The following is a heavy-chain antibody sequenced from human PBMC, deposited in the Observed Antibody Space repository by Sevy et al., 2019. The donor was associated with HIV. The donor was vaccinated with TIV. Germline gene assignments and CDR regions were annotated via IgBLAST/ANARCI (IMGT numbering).Heavy chain of an antibody. CDR2: IATAGDT. Sequence: GGSLRLSCAASGFTFSSYDMHWVRQAIGKGLEWVSAIATAGDTYYPGSVKGRFTISRENDKNSLYLQMNSRRAGDTAVYYCARGFGISVLRGLIPYAFDMWGQGTMVTVSS. CDR3: ARGFGISVLRGLIPYAFDM. CDR1: GFTFSSYD. J-gene: IGHJ3*02. D-gene: IGHD3-10*01. V-gene: IGHV3-13*01.